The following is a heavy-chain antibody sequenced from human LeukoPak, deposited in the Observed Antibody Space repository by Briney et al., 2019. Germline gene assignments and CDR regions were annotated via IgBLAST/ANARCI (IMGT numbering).Heavy chain of an antibody. Sequence: PGGSLRLSCVGSGFTFSNYWGRWVRPVPGGGVVWVSRINVEGSRTDYADSVRGRLTISRDNVKNTLYLQMNSLTAEDTAVYYCVRSMSGRNDLWGQGTLVTVSS. D-gene: IGHD3-3*01. J-gene: IGHJ5*02. CDR2: INVEGSRT. V-gene: IGHV3-74*01. CDR1: GFTFSNYW. CDR3: VRSMSGRNDL.